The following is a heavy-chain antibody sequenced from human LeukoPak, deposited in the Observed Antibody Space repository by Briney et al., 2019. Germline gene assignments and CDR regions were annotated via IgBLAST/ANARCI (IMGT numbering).Heavy chain of an antibody. D-gene: IGHD3-16*01. CDR2: IIPIFGTA. J-gene: IGHJ4*01. CDR3: ARDDPGLGGFDY. Sequence: SVKVSCKASGYTFTSYAMNWVRQAPGQGLEWMGGIIPIFGTANYAQKFQGRVTITADKSTSTAYMELSSLRSEDTAVYYCARDDPGLGGFDYWGQGTLVTVSS. CDR1: GYTFTSYA. V-gene: IGHV1-69*06.